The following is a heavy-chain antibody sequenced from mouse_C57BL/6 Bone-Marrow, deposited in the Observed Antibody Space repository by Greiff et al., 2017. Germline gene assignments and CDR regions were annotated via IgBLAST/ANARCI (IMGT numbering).Heavy chain of an antibody. Sequence: VQLQQPGAELVKPGAPVKMSCKASGYTFTSYWITWVKQRPGQGLEWIGDIYPTSGRTNYNEKFKSKAILTVDTSSNTAYMQLSSLTSEDSAVFYCARSGPLGRSFDYWGQGTTLTVSS. CDR2: IYPTSGRT. CDR3: ARSGPLGRSFDY. J-gene: IGHJ2*01. V-gene: IGHV1-55*01. CDR1: GYTFTSYW. D-gene: IGHD4-1*01.